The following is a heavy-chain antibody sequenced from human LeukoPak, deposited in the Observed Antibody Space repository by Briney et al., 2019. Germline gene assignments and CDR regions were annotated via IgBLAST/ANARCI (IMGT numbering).Heavy chain of an antibody. D-gene: IGHD5-18*01. CDR2: ISGSGGST. J-gene: IGHJ4*02. CDR3: AKGGGGDSYGSKYYFDY. Sequence: PGGSLRLSCAASGFTFSSYAMSWVRQAPGKGLEWVSAISGSGGSTYYADSVKGRFTISRDNSKNTLYLQMNSLRVEDTAVYYCAKGGGGDSYGSKYYFDYWGQGTLVTVSS. CDR1: GFTFSSYA. V-gene: IGHV3-23*01.